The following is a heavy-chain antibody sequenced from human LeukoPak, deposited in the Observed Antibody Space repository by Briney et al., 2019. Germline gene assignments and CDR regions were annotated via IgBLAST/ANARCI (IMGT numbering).Heavy chain of an antibody. J-gene: IGHJ4*02. V-gene: IGHV4-34*01. D-gene: IGHD6-13*01. CDR3: ARGREQPTAS. Sequence: SETLSLTCAVYGGSFSGYYWGWIRQPPGKGLEWIGEINHSGSTNYNPSLKSRVTISVDTSKNQFSLKLSSVTAADTAVYYCARGREQPTASWGQGTLVTVSS. CDR1: GGSFSGYY. CDR2: INHSGST.